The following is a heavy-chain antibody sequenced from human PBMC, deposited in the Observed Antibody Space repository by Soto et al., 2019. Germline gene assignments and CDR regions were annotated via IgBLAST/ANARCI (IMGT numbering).Heavy chain of an antibody. CDR2: ISGSGGST. D-gene: IGHD3-3*01. Sequence: GSLRVSCAASGFIFSSYAMSWGRQAPGKGLEWVSAISGSGGSTYYADSVKGRFTISRDNSKNTLYLQMNSLRAEDTAVYYCAKRDYDFWSGYLFDYWGQGTLVTVSS. CDR1: GFIFSSYA. J-gene: IGHJ4*02. CDR3: AKRDYDFWSGYLFDY. V-gene: IGHV3-23*01.